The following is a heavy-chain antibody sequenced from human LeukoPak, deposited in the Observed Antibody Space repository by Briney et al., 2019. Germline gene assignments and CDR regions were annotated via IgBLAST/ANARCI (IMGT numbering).Heavy chain of an antibody. CDR1: GFTVNSNY. J-gene: IGHJ4*02. CDR3: ARDVNSYAHCGH. D-gene: IGHD5-18*01. Sequence: QAGGSLRLSCAASGFTVNSNYMSWVRQAPGKGLERVSIIYKDGRTYYADSVKGRSTISRDNSRNMLYLQMNSLRAEDTAVYYCARDVNSYAHCGHWGQGTLVTVSS. CDR2: IYKDGRT. V-gene: IGHV3-53*01.